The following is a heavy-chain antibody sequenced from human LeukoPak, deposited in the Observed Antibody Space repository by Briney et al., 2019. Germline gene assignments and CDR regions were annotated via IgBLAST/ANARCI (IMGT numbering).Heavy chain of an antibody. D-gene: IGHD6-13*01. CDR1: GFTFSTYW. V-gene: IGHV3-74*01. J-gene: IGHJ4*02. Sequence: GGSLRRSCAASGFTFSTYWMQWVRQVPGKGLVWVSRINSDGSDTNYADSVKGRFTISRDNAKNTLYLQMNSLRAEDTAVYYCVRASSWSIFDYWGQGTLVTVSS. CDR3: VRASSWSIFDY. CDR2: INSDGSDT.